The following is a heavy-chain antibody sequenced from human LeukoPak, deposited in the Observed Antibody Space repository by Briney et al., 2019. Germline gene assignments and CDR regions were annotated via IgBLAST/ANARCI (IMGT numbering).Heavy chain of an antibody. D-gene: IGHD3-22*01. V-gene: IGHV3-7*01. J-gene: IGHJ6*03. CDR2: IKQDGSEK. CDR1: GFTFSSYW. CDR3: ARAEGESYDSSGYYESNYYMDV. Sequence: GGSLRLSCAASGFTFSSYWMSWVRQAPGKGLEWVANIKQDGSEKYYVDSVKGRFTISRDNAKNSLYLQMNSLRAEDTAVYYCARAEGESYDSSGYYESNYYMDVWGKGTTVTVSS.